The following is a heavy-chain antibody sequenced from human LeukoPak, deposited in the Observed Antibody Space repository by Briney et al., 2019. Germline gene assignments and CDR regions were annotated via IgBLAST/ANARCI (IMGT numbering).Heavy chain of an antibody. V-gene: IGHV4-61*02. CDR2: IYTSGST. Sequence: SETLSLTCTVSGGSISSGSYYWSWIRQPAGKGLEWIGRIYTSGSTNYNPSLKSRVTISVDTSKNQFSLKLSSVTAADTAVYYCARQGGTLAEYFQHWGQGTLVTVSS. CDR1: GGSISSGSYY. CDR3: ARQGGTLAEYFQH. J-gene: IGHJ1*01. D-gene: IGHD3-16*01.